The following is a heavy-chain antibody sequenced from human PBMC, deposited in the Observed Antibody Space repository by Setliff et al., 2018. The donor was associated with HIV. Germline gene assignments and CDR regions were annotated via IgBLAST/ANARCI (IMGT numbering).Heavy chain of an antibody. CDR1: GGSISNSRYY. D-gene: IGHD3-22*01. CDR2: IYYSGST. Sequence: SETLSLTCTVSGGSISNSRYYWSWIRQPPGKGLEWIGSIYYSGSTYYNPSLKSRVTISVDTSKNQFSLKLSSVTAADAAVYYRASRVYYYDSSGYLREEGFDPWGQGTLVTSPQ. J-gene: IGHJ5*02. V-gene: IGHV4-39*01. CDR3: ASRVYYYDSSGYLREEGFDP.